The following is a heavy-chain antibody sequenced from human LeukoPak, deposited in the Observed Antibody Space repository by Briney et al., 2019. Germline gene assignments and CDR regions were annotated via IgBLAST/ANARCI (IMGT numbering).Heavy chain of an antibody. V-gene: IGHV1-69*05. Sequence: ASVKVSCKASGGTFSSYAISWVRQAPGQGLEWMGGIIPIFGTANYAQKFQGRVTITTDESTSTAYMELSSLRSEDTAVYYCASSRRYSGYDRISGRFDYWGQGTLVNVSS. CDR2: IIPIFGTA. CDR1: GGTFSSYA. J-gene: IGHJ4*02. CDR3: ASSRRYSGYDRISGRFDY. D-gene: IGHD5-12*01.